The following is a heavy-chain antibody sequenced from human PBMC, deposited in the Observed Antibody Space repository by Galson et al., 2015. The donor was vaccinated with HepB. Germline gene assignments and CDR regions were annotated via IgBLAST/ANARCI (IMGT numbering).Heavy chain of an antibody. D-gene: IGHD6-19*01. CDR1: GFTFSSYA. Sequence: SLRLTCAASGFTFSSYAMSWVRQAPGKGLEWVSAISGSGGSTYYADSVKGRFTISRDNSKNTLYLQMNSLRAEDTAVYYCAKDLQQWRVIGYYFDYWGQGTLVTVSS. V-gene: IGHV3-23*01. J-gene: IGHJ4*02. CDR2: ISGSGGST. CDR3: AKDLQQWRVIGYYFDY.